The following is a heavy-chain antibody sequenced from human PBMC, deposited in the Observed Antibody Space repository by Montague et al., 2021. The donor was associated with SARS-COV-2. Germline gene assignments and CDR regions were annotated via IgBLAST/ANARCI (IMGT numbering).Heavy chain of an antibody. Sequence: SLRLSCAASGFTFSSYWMSWVRQAPGKGLEWVANIKQDGSEKYYVDSVKGRFTISRDNAKNSLYLQMNSLRAEDTAVYYCASPYRSDWGVGVYYFDYWGQGTLVTVSS. D-gene: IGHD6-19*01. J-gene: IGHJ4*02. CDR1: GFTFSSYW. CDR2: IKQDGSEK. CDR3: ASPYRSDWGVGVYYFDY. V-gene: IGHV3-7*01.